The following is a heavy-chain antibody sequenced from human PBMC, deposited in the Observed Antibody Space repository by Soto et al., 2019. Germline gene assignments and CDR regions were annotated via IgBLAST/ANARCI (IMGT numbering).Heavy chain of an antibody. J-gene: IGHJ4*02. CDR3: ATLWGQD. CDR1: GGSISSSYW. Sequence: SETLSLTCAVSGGSISSSYWWSWVRQPPGKGLEWIGRIYYSGSTYYNPSLKSRVTISVDTSKNQFSLKLSSVTAADTAVYYCATLWGQDWGQGTLVTVSS. D-gene: IGHD3-10*01. CDR2: IYYSGST. V-gene: IGHV4-39*01.